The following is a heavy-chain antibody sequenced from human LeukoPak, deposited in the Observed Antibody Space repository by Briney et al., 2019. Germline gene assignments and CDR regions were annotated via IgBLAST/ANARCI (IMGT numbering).Heavy chain of an antibody. D-gene: IGHD3-22*01. CDR1: GFTFSSYS. V-gene: IGHV3-21*01. Sequence: GGSLRLSCAASGFTFSSYSMNWVRQAPGKGLEWVSSISSSSSYIYYADSVKGRFTISRDNAKNSLYLQMNSLRAEDTAVYYCARDNDYYDSSGRYDAFDIWGQGTMVTVSS. CDR3: ARDNDYYDSSGRYDAFDI. CDR2: ISSSSSYI. J-gene: IGHJ3*02.